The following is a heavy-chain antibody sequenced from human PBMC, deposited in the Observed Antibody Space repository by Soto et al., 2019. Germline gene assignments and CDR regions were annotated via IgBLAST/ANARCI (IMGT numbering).Heavy chain of an antibody. Sequence: QITLKESGPTVVKPTETLTLTCTFSGFSLTTSGVGVGWVRQSQGKAPEWLALIYWDDDKRYSTSLKSRRTITKDTSKNQVFLTMANVDPADTATYYCAHRVLRTVFGLVTTTAIYFDVWGQGTPVVVSS. CDR3: AHRVLRTVFGLVTTTAIYFDV. V-gene: IGHV2-5*02. CDR1: GFSLTTSGVG. CDR2: IYWDDDK. D-gene: IGHD3-3*01. J-gene: IGHJ4*02.